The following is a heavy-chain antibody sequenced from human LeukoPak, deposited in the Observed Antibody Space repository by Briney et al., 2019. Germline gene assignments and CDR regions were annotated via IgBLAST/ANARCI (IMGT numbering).Heavy chain of an antibody. Sequence: GGSLRLSCAASGFTFSNNWMNWVRQAPGKGLEWVSSISSSSSYIYYADSVKGRFTISRDNAKNSLYLQMNSLRAEDTAVYYCARGYSSTTIDYWGQGTLVTVSS. CDR3: ARGYSSTTIDY. CDR1: GFTFSNNW. V-gene: IGHV3-21*01. D-gene: IGHD6-13*01. CDR2: ISSSSSYI. J-gene: IGHJ4*02.